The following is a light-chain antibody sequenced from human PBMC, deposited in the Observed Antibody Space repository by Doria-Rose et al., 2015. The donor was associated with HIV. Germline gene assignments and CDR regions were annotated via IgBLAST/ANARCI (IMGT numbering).Light chain of an antibody. CDR3: HQYGTSWT. Sequence: DIVLTQSPGTLSLSPGERATLSCRASQSFSSTYLAWYQQKPGQAPSLLIYDGSTSATGIPDRFSASGSGTDFTLTINRLEPEGFALYYCHQYGTSWTFGQGTKVEI. V-gene: IGKV3-20*01. J-gene: IGKJ1*01. CDR1: QSFSSTY. CDR2: DGS.